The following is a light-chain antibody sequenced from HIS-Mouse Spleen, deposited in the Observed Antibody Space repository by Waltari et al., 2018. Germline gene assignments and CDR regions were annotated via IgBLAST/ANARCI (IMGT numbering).Light chain of an antibody. J-gene: IGLJ1*01. CDR2: DVS. CDR3: CSYAGSYTYV. V-gene: IGLV2-11*01. Sequence: QSALTQPRSVSGSPGPSVTLSRTGTSSDVGGYNSVTWYQQHPGKAPKLMIYDVSKRPSGVPDRFSGSKSGNTASLTISGLQAEDEADYYCCSYAGSYTYVFGTGTKVTVL. CDR1: SSDVGGYNS.